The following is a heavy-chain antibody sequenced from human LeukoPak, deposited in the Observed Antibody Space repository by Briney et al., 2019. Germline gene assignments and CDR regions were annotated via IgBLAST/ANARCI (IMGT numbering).Heavy chain of an antibody. D-gene: IGHD6-19*01. CDR3: ARGYGSLRGSSGWYS. CDR1: GGSFSGYY. V-gene: IGHV4-34*01. CDR2: INHSGST. J-gene: IGHJ4*02. Sequence: PSETLSLTCAVYGGSFSGYYWSWIRQPPGKGLEWIGEINHSGSTNYNPSLKSRVTISVDTSKNQFSLKLSSVTAADTAVYYCARGYGSLRGSSGWYSWGQGTLVTVSS.